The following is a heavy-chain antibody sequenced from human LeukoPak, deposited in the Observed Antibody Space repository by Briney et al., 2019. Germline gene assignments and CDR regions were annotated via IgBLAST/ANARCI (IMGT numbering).Heavy chain of an antibody. V-gene: IGHV3-74*01. CDR2: INSDGSTT. D-gene: IGHD3-10*01. CDR3: ARLSAMLRGPEPIYYFDY. CDR1: GFTFSSYW. Sequence: GGSLRLSCAASGFTFSSYWFHWVRQAPGQGLVWVSRINSDGSTTSYADSVKGRFTISRDNSKNSLYLQMNSLRAGDTAMYYCARLSAMLRGPEPIYYFDYWGQGTLVTVSS. J-gene: IGHJ4*01.